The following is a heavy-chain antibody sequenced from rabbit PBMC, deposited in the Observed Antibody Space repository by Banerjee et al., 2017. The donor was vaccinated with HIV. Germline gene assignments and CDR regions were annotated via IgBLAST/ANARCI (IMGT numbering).Heavy chain of an antibody. V-gene: IGHV1S45*01. CDR1: GFSLSNKYV. D-gene: IGHD1-1*01. J-gene: IGHJ4*01. Sequence: QEQLVESGGGLVKPGASLTLSCKASGFSLSNKYVMCWVRQAPGKGLEWIACINTSSGNTVYASWAKGRFTISKTSSTTVALQMTSLTAADTATYFCARSDYSSVDYAYDLWGPGTLVTVS. CDR2: INTSSGNT. CDR3: ARSDYSSVDYAYDL.